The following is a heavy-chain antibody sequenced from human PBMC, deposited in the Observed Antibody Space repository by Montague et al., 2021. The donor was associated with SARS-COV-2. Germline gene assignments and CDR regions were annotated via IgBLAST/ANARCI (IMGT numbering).Heavy chain of an antibody. V-gene: IGHV4-34*01. D-gene: IGHD3-22*01. Sequence: SETLSLTCAVYGGSFSGYYWSWIRQHPGEGLVWIGEINHSGSTNYNPSPKSRVTISVDTSKNQFSLKLSSVTAADTAVYYCASMPSGYYDSSGYHIWGQGTLVTVSS. CDR1: GGSFSGYY. CDR3: ASMPSGYYDSSGYHI. J-gene: IGHJ4*02. CDR2: INHSGST.